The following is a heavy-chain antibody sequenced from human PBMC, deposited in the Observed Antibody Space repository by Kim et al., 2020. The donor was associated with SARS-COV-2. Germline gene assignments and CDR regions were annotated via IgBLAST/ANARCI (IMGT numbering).Heavy chain of an antibody. J-gene: IGHJ6*02. D-gene: IGHD3-10*01. CDR3: AKATTMVRGVIINGMDV. V-gene: IGHV3-33*06. CDR1: GFTFSSYG. Sequence: GGSLRLSCAASGFTFSSYGMHWVRQAPGKGLEWVAVIWYDGSNKYYADSVKGRFTISRDNSKNTLYLQMNSLRAEDTAVYYCAKATTMVRGVIINGMDVWGQGTTVTVSS. CDR2: IWYDGSNK.